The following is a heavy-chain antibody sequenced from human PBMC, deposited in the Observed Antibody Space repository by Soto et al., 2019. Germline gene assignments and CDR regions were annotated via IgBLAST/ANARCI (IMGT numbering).Heavy chain of an antibody. CDR1: GFTFADYT. CDR3: ATSHYDILTGYPGPFDY. D-gene: IGHD3-9*01. CDR2: ISWDGGST. Sequence: GSLRLSCAASGFTFADYTMHWVRQAPGKGLEWVSLISWDGGSTYYADSVKGRFTISRDNSKNSLYLQMNSLRTEDTALYYCATSHYDILTGYPGPFDYWGQGTLVNVSS. J-gene: IGHJ4*02. V-gene: IGHV3-43*01.